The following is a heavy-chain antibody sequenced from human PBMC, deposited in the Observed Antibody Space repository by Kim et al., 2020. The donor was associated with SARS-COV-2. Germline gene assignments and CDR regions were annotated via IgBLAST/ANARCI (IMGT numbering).Heavy chain of an antibody. V-gene: IGHV4-39*01. Sequence: SETLSLTCTVSGGSISSSSYYWGWIRQPPGKGLEWIGSIYYSGSTYYNPSLKSRVTISVDTSKNQFSLKLSSVTAADTAVYYCARPISASSYGMDVWGQGTTVTVSS. CDR1: GGSISSSSYY. J-gene: IGHJ6*02. CDR3: ARPISASSYGMDV. CDR2: IYYSGST. D-gene: IGHD3-3*02.